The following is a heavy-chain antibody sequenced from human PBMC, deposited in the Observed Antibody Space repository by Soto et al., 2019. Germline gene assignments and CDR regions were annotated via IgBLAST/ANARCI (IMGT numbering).Heavy chain of an antibody. Sequence: QVQLVESGGGVVQPGRSLRLSSAASGFTFSSYGMHWVRQAPGKGLEWVAVIWYDGSNKYYADSVKGRFTISRDNSKNTLYLQMNSLRAEDTAVYYCARGGDILTGYYPYYFDYWGQGTLVTVSS. V-gene: IGHV3-33*01. CDR1: GFTFSSYG. J-gene: IGHJ4*02. CDR3: ARGGDILTGYYPYYFDY. D-gene: IGHD3-9*01. CDR2: IWYDGSNK.